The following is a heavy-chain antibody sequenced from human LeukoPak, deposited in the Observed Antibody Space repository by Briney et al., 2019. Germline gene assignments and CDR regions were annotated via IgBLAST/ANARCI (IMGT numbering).Heavy chain of an antibody. CDR2: ISDDGTNT. Sequence: PGGSLRLSCTASGFTFSDYAIHWVRQAPGEGLEWVAVISDDGTNTFYGDSVKGRFTISRDNSNNTLFLQMSSLRADDTAVYYCAKDAIRGVIVSYFDPWGQGTRVTVSS. J-gene: IGHJ5*02. V-gene: IGHV3-30*18. D-gene: IGHD3-10*01. CDR1: GFTFSDYA. CDR3: AKDAIRGVIVSYFDP.